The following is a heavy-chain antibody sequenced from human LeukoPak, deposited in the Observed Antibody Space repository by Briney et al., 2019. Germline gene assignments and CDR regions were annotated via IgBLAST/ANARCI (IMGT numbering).Heavy chain of an antibody. J-gene: IGHJ4*02. CDR1: GGTFSSYA. V-gene: IGHV1-69*13. CDR3: AREIVADNYYFDY. CDR2: IIPIFGTA. D-gene: IGHD5-12*01. Sequence: ASVKVSCKASGGTFSSYAISWVRQAPGQGLEWMGGIIPIFGTANYAQKFQGRVTITADESTSTAYMELSNLRSEDTAVYYCAREIVADNYYFDYWGQGTLVTVSS.